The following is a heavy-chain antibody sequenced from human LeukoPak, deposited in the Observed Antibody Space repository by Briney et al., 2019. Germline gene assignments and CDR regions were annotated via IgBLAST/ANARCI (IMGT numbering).Heavy chain of an antibody. J-gene: IGHJ4*02. Sequence: PSETLSLTSTVTGGTICSYYWSWIRQPPGKGLEWIGYIYYTGSTNYNPSLKSRVTISVDTSKNQFSLKLSSVTAADTAVYYCERQQLSQLYYFDNWGQGTLVTVSS. D-gene: IGHD6-13*01. CDR3: ERQQLSQLYYFDN. CDR1: GGTICSYY. CDR2: IYYTGST. V-gene: IGHV4-59*01.